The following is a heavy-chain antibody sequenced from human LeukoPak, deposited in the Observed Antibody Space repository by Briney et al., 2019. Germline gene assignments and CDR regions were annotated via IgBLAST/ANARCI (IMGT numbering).Heavy chain of an antibody. CDR2: INPNSGGA. CDR1: GYTFTGYY. J-gene: IGHJ5*02. V-gene: IGHV1-2*02. CDR3: ANSARQLVSPVGWFDP. Sequence: ASVKVSCKASGYTFTGYYMHWVRQAPGQGLEWMGWINPNSGGANYAQKFQGRVNMTRDTSISTAYMELSSLRSDDTAVYYCANSARQLVSPVGWFDPWGQGTLVTVSS. D-gene: IGHD6-6*01.